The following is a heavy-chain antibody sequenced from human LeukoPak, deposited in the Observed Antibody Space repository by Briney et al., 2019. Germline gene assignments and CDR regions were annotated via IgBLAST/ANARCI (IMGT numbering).Heavy chain of an antibody. CDR2: ISYSGGST. CDR1: GFTFSSYA. J-gene: IGHJ3*02. CDR3: AKGSGSDAFDI. Sequence: GGSLRLSCAAPGFTFSSYAMSWVRQAPGKGLEWVSSISYSGGSTYYADSVKGHFTISRDNSKNTLYLQMNSLRSEDTAVYYCAKGSGSDAFDIWGQGTMVTVSP. V-gene: IGHV3-23*01.